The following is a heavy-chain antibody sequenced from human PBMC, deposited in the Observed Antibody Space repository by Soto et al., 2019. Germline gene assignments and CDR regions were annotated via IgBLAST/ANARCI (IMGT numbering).Heavy chain of an antibody. Sequence: SLTCTVSGGSISSYYWSWIRQPPGKGLEWIGYIYYSGSTNYNPSLKSRVTISVDTSKNQFSLKLSSVTAADTAVYYCARRYGWAFDIWGQGTMVTVS. CDR2: IYYSGST. CDR1: GGSISSYY. CDR3: ARRYGWAFDI. D-gene: IGHD3-16*01. J-gene: IGHJ3*02. V-gene: IGHV4-59*08.